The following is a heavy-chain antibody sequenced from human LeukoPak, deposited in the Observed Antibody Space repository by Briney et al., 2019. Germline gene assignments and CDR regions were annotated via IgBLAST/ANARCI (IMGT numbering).Heavy chain of an antibody. D-gene: IGHD3-22*01. V-gene: IGHV4-39*01. Sequence: SETLSLTCTVSGGSISSSSYYWGWIRQPPGKGLEWIGSIYYSGSTYYNPSLKSRVTISVDTSKNQFSLKLSSVTAADTAVYYCARRYYYDSSGFDPWGQGTLVTVSS. J-gene: IGHJ5*02. CDR2: IYYSGST. CDR1: GGSISSSSYY. CDR3: ARRYYYDSSGFDP.